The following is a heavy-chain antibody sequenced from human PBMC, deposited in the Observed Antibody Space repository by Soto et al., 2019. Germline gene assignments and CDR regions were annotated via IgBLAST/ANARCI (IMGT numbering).Heavy chain of an antibody. CDR1: GFTFSSYA. Sequence: LRLSCAASGFTFSSYAMHWVRQAPGKGLEWVAVISYDGSNKYYADSVKGRSTISRDNSKNTLYVQMNSLRAEDTAVYYCARGPSSLTRFDYWGQGTLVTVSS. CDR3: ARGPSSLTRFDY. V-gene: IGHV3-30-3*01. CDR2: ISYDGSNK. J-gene: IGHJ4*02. D-gene: IGHD2-2*01.